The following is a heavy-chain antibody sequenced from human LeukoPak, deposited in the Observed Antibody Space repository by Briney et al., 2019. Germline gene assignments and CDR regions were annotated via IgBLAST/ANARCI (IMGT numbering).Heavy chain of an antibody. V-gene: IGHV3-7*01. CDR1: GFTFNTYL. Sequence: PWGSLRLSLATPGFTFNTYLMTWVRQAPGKGLGWVANINHDGSATFYVDSVKGRFAISRDNAESSLHLQMNSLRAEDTALYYCATSVDTAAGPYWGQGTLVTVSS. CDR3: ATSVDTAAGPY. J-gene: IGHJ4*02. D-gene: IGHD6-13*01. CDR2: INHDGSAT.